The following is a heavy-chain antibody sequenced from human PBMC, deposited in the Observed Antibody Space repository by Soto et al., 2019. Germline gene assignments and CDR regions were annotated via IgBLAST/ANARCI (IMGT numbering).Heavy chain of an antibody. J-gene: IGHJ5*02. CDR1: GGSISSSSYY. CDR3: ARHVTERMGRRYCSGGSCQGRFDP. Sequence: SETLSLTCTVSGGSISSSSYYWGWIRQPPGKGLEWIGSIYYSGSTYYNPSLKSRVTISVDTSKNQFSLKLSSVTAADTAVYYCARHVTERMGRRYCSGGSCQGRFDPWGQGTLVTVSS. V-gene: IGHV4-39*01. CDR2: IYYSGST. D-gene: IGHD2-15*01.